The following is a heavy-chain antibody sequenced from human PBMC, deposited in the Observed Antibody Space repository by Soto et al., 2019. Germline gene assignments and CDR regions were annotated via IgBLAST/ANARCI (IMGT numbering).Heavy chain of an antibody. CDR3: AKATATGGGAFDI. D-gene: IGHD2-8*02. CDR1: GFTCSSYD. CDR2: ILVGGST. J-gene: IGHJ3*02. Sequence: PGGSLRLSCAASGFTCSSYDMSWVRQAPGKGLEWVSTILVGGSTHYPDSVKGRFTISRDNSKNTVFLQMNSLTAGDTAVYYCAKATATGGGAFDICGQGTVVTV. V-gene: IGHV3-23*01.